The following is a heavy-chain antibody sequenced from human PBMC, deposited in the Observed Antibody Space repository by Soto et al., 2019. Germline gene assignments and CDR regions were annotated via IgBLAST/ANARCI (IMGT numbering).Heavy chain of an antibody. V-gene: IGHV3-30-3*01. CDR1: GFTFSSYA. CDR3: ARDRRAAMHSGYYYYGMDV. D-gene: IGHD5-18*01. J-gene: IGHJ6*02. Sequence: QVQLVESGGGVVQPGRSLRLSCAASGFTFSSYAMHWVRQAPGKGLEWVAVISYDGSNKYYADCVKGRFTISRDNSKNTLYLQMNSLRAEDTAVYYCARDRRAAMHSGYYYYGMDVWGQGTTVTVSS. CDR2: ISYDGSNK.